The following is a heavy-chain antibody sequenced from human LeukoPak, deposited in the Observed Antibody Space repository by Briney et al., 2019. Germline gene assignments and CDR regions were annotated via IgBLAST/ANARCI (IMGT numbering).Heavy chain of an antibody. CDR3: AKCGEAVAGTGYWYFDL. V-gene: IGHV3-23*01. Sequence: PGGSQRLSCAASGFTFSSYAMSWVRQAPGKGLEWVSAISGSGGSTYYADSVKGRFTISRDNSKNTLYLQMNSLRAEDTAVYYCAKCGEAVAGTGYWYFDLWGRGTLVTVSS. CDR2: ISGSGGST. CDR1: GFTFSSYA. D-gene: IGHD6-19*01. J-gene: IGHJ2*01.